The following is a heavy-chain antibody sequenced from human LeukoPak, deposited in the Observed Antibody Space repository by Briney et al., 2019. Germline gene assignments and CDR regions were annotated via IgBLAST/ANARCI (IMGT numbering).Heavy chain of an antibody. CDR3: ARGASGWYGLFDS. Sequence: PSGTLSLPCPVPGASISTYFWSWIRQPPGKGLEWIGFAYYSGRTNYNPSLKRRVTISVDTSKDQFSLRLKSVTAADTAVYYCARGASGWYGLFDSWGQGTLVTVSS. D-gene: IGHD6-19*01. V-gene: IGHV4-59*01. J-gene: IGHJ4*02. CDR1: GASISTYF. CDR2: AYYSGRT.